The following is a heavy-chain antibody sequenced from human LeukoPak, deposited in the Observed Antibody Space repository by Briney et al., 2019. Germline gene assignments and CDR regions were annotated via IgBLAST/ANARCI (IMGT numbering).Heavy chain of an antibody. V-gene: IGHV3-23*01. J-gene: IGHJ2*01. CDR1: GFTFGTHA. Sequence: GGSPRLSCEASGFTFGTHAMNWISQTPGKGLEWLSVISGDVQTTTYASSVKGRFTISRDNSKNTLYLEMNSLRVDDTAIYYCAKDGYYSSANHFARLHFDLWGRGTRVTVSS. CDR2: ISGDVQTT. D-gene: IGHD3-3*01. CDR3: AKDGYYSSANHFARLHFDL.